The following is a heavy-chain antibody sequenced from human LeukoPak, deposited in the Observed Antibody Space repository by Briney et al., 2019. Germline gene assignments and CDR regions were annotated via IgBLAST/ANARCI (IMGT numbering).Heavy chain of an antibody. Sequence: KKPGESLKISCKGSGYSFTSYWIGWVRQMPGKGLEWMGIIYPGDSDTRYSPSFQGQVTISADKSISTAYLQWSSLKASDTAMYYCARHEVDTAMVIYMDVWGKGTTVTVSS. D-gene: IGHD5-18*01. J-gene: IGHJ6*03. CDR3: ARHEVDTAMVIYMDV. V-gene: IGHV5-51*01. CDR2: IYPGDSDT. CDR1: GYSFTSYW.